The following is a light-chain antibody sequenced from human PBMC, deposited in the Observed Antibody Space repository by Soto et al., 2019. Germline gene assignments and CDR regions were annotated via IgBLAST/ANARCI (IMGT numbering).Light chain of an antibody. CDR1: QSLSGSY. V-gene: IGKV3-20*01. CDR3: QQYGSSPLT. CDR2: GAS. Sequence: EIVLTQSPGTLSLSPGERATLSCRASQSLSGSYLAWYQQKPGQAPRLLIYGASSRATGIPDNFSGSGSGTDFTLTISRLEPEDCAVYYCQQYGSSPLTFGGGTKVEIK. J-gene: IGKJ4*01.